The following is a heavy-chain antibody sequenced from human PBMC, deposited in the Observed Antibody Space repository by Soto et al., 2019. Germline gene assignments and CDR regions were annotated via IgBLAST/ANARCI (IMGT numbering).Heavy chain of an antibody. CDR1: GYTFTSYY. V-gene: IGHV1-46*01. Sequence: ASVKVSCKASGYTFTSYYMHWVRQAPGQGLEWMGIINPSGGSTSYAQKFQGRVTMTRDTSTSTVYMELSSLRSEDTAVYYCARHNYYPPRKIRNSIAVAGTGWFDPWGQGTLVTVSS. J-gene: IGHJ5*02. D-gene: IGHD6-19*01. CDR3: ARHNYYPPRKIRNSIAVAGTGWFDP. CDR2: INPSGGST.